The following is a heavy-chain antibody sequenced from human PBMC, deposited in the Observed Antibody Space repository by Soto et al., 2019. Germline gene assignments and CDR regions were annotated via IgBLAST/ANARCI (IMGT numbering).Heavy chain of an antibody. Sequence: XXVKGSCKASGYTFTSYDIDCVRHATGQGLEWMGWMNPNSGNTGYAQKFQGRVTMTRNTSISTAYMELSSMRSEDTAVYYCARGGSSGWYFDYWGQGTLVTVSS. CDR3: ARGGSSGWYFDY. CDR1: GYTFTSYD. D-gene: IGHD6-19*01. J-gene: IGHJ4*02. CDR2: MNPNSGNT. V-gene: IGHV1-8*01.